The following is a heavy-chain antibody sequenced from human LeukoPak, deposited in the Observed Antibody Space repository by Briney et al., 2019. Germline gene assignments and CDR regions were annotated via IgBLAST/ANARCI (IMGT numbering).Heavy chain of an antibody. V-gene: IGHV4-39*01. J-gene: IGHJ5*02. Sequence: SETLSLTCTVSGGSLSSSSYYWGWIRQPPGKGLEWLWSMCYSGSTYYTPSLKSRVTIPVHTSKHQFPLKLSSETAADTAVYYCARQARWFDPWGQGTLVTVSS. CDR1: GGSLSSSSYY. CDR2: MCYSGST. CDR3: ARQARWFDP.